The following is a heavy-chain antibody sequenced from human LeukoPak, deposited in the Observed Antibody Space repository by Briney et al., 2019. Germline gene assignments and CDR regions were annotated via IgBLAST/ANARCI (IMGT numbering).Heavy chain of an antibody. CDR2: FIPILGIA. Sequence: GSSVKVSCKASGGTFSSYAISWVRQAPGQGLECMGRFIPILGIANYAQKFQGRVTITADKSTTTAYMELSSLRSEDTAVYYCASQAAVAAVSDAFDIWGQGTMVTVSS. D-gene: IGHD6-19*01. J-gene: IGHJ3*02. CDR3: ASQAAVAAVSDAFDI. CDR1: GGTFSSYA. V-gene: IGHV1-69*04.